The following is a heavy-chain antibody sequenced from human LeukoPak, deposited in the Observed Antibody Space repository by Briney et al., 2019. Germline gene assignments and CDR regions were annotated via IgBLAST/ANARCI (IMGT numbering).Heavy chain of an antibody. V-gene: IGHV3-15*01. CDR3: LLNGEPYYFDY. D-gene: IGHD1-26*01. Sequence: GGSLRLSCAASGFTFSNAWMSWVRQAPGKGLEWVGRIKSKTDGGTTDYAAPVKGRFTISRDDSKNTLYLQMNSLKTEDTAVYYCLLNGEPYYFDYWGQGTLVTVSS. J-gene: IGHJ4*02. CDR1: GFTFSNAW. CDR2: IKSKTDGGTT.